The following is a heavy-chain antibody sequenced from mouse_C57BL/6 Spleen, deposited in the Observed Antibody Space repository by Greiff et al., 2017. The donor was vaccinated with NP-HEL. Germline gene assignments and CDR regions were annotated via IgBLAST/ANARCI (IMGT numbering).Heavy chain of an antibody. Sequence: QVQLKQSGAELVKPGASVKISCKASGYAFSSYWMNWVKQRPGTGLEWIGQIYPGDGDTNYNGKFKGKATLTADKSSSTAYMQLSSLTSEDSAVYFCAPGGGYYALAYWGQGTLVTVSA. D-gene: IGHD2-3*01. CDR2: IYPGDGDT. CDR3: APGGGYYALAY. V-gene: IGHV1-80*01. J-gene: IGHJ3*01. CDR1: GYAFSSYW.